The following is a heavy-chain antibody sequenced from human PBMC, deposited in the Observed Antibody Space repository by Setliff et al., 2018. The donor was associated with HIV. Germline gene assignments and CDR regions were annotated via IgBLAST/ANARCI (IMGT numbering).Heavy chain of an antibody. CDR2: ISGFNGNT. CDR1: GYFFNNYG. Sequence: EASVKVSCKASGYFFNNYGIAWVRQAPGQGLEWMGWISGFNGNTNYAQILQGRVTVTTDTSTSTAYMELRSLRSDDTAVYYCARAGGFCNAATCLRGYDAFDIWGQGTTVT. J-gene: IGHJ3*02. CDR3: ARAGGFCNAATCLRGYDAFDI. V-gene: IGHV1-18*01. D-gene: IGHD2-15*01.